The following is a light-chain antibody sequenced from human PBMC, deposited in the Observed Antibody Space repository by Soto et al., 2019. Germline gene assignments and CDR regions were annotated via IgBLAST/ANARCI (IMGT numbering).Light chain of an antibody. J-gene: IGKJ4*01. Sequence: EIVLTQSPGTLSLSPGERATLSCRASQSVSSSYLAWYQKKPGQAPRLLIYGASSRPTGIPDRFSGSGSGTDFTLTISRLEPEDFAVYYCHQYDSSPLSFGGGTKVEIK. V-gene: IGKV3-20*01. CDR1: QSVSSSY. CDR3: HQYDSSPLS. CDR2: GAS.